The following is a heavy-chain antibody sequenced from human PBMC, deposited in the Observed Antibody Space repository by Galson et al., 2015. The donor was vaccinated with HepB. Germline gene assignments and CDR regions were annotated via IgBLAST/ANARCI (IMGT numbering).Heavy chain of an antibody. V-gene: IGHV3-15*01. J-gene: IGHJ4*02. D-gene: IGHD3-22*01. CDR1: EFSFANTW. CDR3: TTMGPPNYYYDSSGYDY. Sequence: SLRLSCAGAEFSFANTWMSWVRQAPGKGLEWVGRVKTKIDGGTTDYATPVKGRFTISRDDSKNTLFLQINSLKTEDTAVYYCTTMGPPNYYYDSSGYDYWGQGTLVTVSS. CDR2: VKTKIDGGTT.